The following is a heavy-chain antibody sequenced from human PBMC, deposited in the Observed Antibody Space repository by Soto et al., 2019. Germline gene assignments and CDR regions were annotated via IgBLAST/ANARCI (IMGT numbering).Heavy chain of an antibody. CDR3: ARVTVTTCWFDP. CDR1: GGSISSGDYY. V-gene: IGHV4-30-4*01. D-gene: IGHD4-4*01. CDR2: IYYSGST. J-gene: IGHJ5*02. Sequence: SETLSLTCTVSGGSISSGDYYWSWIRQPPGKGLEWIGYIYYSGSTYYNPSLKSRVTISVDTSKNQFSLKLSSVTAADTAVYYCARVTVTTCWFDPWGQGTLVTVSS.